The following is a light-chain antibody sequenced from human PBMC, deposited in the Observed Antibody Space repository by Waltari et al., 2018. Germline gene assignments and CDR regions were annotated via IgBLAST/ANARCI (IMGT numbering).Light chain of an antibody. CDR3: ATWDDRLTGVL. CDR2: SNN. CDR1: SSNIGSNV. Sequence: QSVLTQPPSASGTPGQRVTISCSGGSSNIGSNVVHWYQRLPGTAPRLLIYSNNQRPSGVPDLFSGSKSGTSASLAISGLQPDDEADYYCATWDDRLTGVLFGGGTKVTVL. V-gene: IGLV1-44*01. J-gene: IGLJ3*02.